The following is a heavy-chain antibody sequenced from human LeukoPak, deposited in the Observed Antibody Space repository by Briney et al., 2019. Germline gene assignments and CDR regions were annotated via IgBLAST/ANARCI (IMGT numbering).Heavy chain of an antibody. CDR3: ARDQYRS. CDR1: GFTFSSYA. CDR2: ISYDGSNK. D-gene: IGHD5-12*01. V-gene: IGHV3-30*04. J-gene: IGHJ4*02. Sequence: GGSLRLSCAASGFTFSSYAMHWVRQAPGKGLEWVAVISYDGSNKYYADSVKGRFTISRDNSKNTLYLQMNSLRAEDTAAYYCARDQYRSWGQGTLVTVSS.